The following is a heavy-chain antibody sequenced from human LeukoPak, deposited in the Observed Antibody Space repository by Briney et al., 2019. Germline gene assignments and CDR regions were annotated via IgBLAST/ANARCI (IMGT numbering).Heavy chain of an antibody. V-gene: IGHV3-23*01. D-gene: IGHD3-22*01. CDR3: AKAPAMIVVVKFDY. CDR2: ISGSGGST. Sequence: GGSLRLSCAASGFTFSSYAMSWVCQAPGKGLEWVSAISGSGGSTYYADSVKGRFTISRDNSKNTLYLQMNSLRAEDTAVYYCAKAPAMIVVVKFDYWGQGTLVTVSS. CDR1: GFTFSSYA. J-gene: IGHJ4*02.